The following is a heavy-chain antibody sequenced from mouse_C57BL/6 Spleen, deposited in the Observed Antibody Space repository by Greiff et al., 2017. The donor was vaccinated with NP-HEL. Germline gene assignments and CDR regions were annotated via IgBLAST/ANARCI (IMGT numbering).Heavy chain of an antibody. Sequence: VQLQQSGPVLVKPGASVKMSCKASGYTFTDYYMNWVKQSHGKSLEWIGVINPYNGGTSYNQKFKGKATLTVDKSSSTAYMELNSLTSEDSAVYYCAKDDYGNICYAMDDWGQGTSVTVSS. CDR2: INPYNGGT. CDR1: GYTFTDYY. D-gene: IGHD2-1*01. J-gene: IGHJ4*01. V-gene: IGHV1-19*01. CDR3: AKDDYGNICYAMDD.